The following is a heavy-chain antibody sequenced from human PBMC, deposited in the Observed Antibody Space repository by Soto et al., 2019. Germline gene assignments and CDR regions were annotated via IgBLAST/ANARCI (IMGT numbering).Heavy chain of an antibody. CDR1: GFSFSDCG. D-gene: IGHD3-22*01. V-gene: IGHV3-30*18. Sequence: GGSLRLSCAASGFSFSDCGMHWVRQAPGKGLEWVAVISYDGSNKYYADSVKGRFTISRDNSKNTLYLQMNTLRAEDTALYYCAKDNEDNYESAQTKPGYYYGMDVWGQGTTVTVSS. CDR3: AKDNEDNYESAQTKPGYYYGMDV. J-gene: IGHJ6*02. CDR2: ISYDGSNK.